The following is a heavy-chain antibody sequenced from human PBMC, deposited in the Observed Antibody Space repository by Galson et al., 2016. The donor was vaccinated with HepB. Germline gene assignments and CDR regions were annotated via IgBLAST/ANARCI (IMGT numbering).Heavy chain of an antibody. V-gene: IGHV4-59*01. D-gene: IGHD3-10*01. J-gene: IGHJ5*02. Sequence: SETLSLTCTVSGGSPSRYYWSWIRQPPGKGLEWLGYIHYTGSTTYQYSLEGRVTISVDMSKNLFSLKLSSVTAAETAVYYCARDGSGNYRNDGWFDPWGQGAQVLVSS. CDR3: ARDGSGNYRNDGWFDP. CDR2: IHYTGST. CDR1: GGSPSRYY.